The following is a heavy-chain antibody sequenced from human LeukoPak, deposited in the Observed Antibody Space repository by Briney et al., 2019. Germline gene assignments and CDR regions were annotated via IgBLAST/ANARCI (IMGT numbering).Heavy chain of an antibody. Sequence: PGGSLRLSCAASGFTFSNYEMNWVRQAPGKGLEWVSHITSSARSISYADSVMGRFTISRDNVKNSLYLQMNSLRAEDTALYYCARVRGTWGDFDWWGQGTLVTVSS. CDR3: ARVRGTWGDFDW. J-gene: IGHJ4*02. V-gene: IGHV3-48*03. CDR1: GFTFSNYE. D-gene: IGHD7-27*01. CDR2: ITSSARSI.